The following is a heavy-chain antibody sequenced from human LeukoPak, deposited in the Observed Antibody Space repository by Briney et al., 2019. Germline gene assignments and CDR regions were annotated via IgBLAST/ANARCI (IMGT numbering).Heavy chain of an antibody. Sequence: SQTLSLTCAVSGGSISSGGYSWSWIRQPPGKGLEWIGYIYHSGSTYYNPSLKSRVTISVDRSKNQFSLKLSSVTAADTAVYYCAREGSITGTIDYWGQGTLVTASS. CDR1: GGSISSGGYS. V-gene: IGHV4-30-2*01. CDR2: IYHSGST. D-gene: IGHD1-7*01. J-gene: IGHJ4*02. CDR3: AREGSITGTIDY.